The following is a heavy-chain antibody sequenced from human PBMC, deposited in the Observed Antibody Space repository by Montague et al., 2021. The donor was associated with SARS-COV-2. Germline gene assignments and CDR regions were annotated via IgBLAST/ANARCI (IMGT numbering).Heavy chain of an antibody. J-gene: IGHJ6*02. V-gene: IGHV4-34*01. CDR1: EGSFSGFY. CDR3: ARFFFQHMVRKPYYGLDV. CDR2: VNWTGGT. Sequence: SQCLSLACVVYEGSFSGFYWTWIRQPPGKGLEWLGEVNWTGGTKMNPSLKSRLSLSVDTSKNQFSLKLTSVTAADTAVYFCARFFFQHMVRKPYYGLDVWGQGTTVTVSS. D-gene: IGHD3-10*01.